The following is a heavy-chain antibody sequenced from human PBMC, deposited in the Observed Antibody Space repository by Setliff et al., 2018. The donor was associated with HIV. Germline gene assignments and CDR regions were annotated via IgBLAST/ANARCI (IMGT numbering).Heavy chain of an antibody. J-gene: IGHJ4*02. CDR1: GFTFDDYA. CDR3: AKLYWAGYKSVGFYYFTY. CDR2: ISWNSGSI. Sequence: GGSLRLSCAASGFTFDDYAMHWVRQAPGKGLEWVSGISWNSGSIGYADSVKGRFTISRDNAKNSLYLQMSSLRVEDTALYYCAKLYWAGYKSVGFYYFTYWGQGTLVTVSS. V-gene: IGHV3-9*01. D-gene: IGHD5-12*01.